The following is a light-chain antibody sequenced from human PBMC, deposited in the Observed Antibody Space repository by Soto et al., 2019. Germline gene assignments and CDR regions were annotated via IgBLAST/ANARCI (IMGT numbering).Light chain of an antibody. V-gene: IGKV1-5*01. CDR3: QQYQGFWT. CDR1: GNIGSS. Sequence: IQMTQSPSSLYASIRGRVTLTCRACGNIGSSLAWYQQKPGKAPQLLIYDASNSESGVPSRFSGSGSGTDFTLTISSLQPDHLSNYFCQQYQGFWTFGQGTKVDIK. CDR2: DAS. J-gene: IGKJ1*01.